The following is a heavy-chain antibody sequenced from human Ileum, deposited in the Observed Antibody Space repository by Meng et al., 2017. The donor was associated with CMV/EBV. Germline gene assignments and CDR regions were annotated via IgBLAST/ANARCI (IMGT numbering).Heavy chain of an antibody. V-gene: IGHV4-4*07. CDR2: IDPSGSR. J-gene: IGHJ5*02. D-gene: IGHD3-16*01. CDR3: ARECVGEGDNCQWDYWFDP. Sequence: QVQLRESGHALVRPPDTLSSPCSVSGGSISGYYWSWVRQPAGKRLEWIGRIDPSGSRNYNPSLRDRITVSVDTSKNQFSLRLTSVTAADTAVYYCARECVGEGDNCQWDYWFDPWGHGTLVTVSS. CDR1: GGSISGYY.